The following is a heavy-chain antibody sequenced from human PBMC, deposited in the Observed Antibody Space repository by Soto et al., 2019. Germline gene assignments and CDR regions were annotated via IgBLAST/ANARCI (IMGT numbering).Heavy chain of an antibody. J-gene: IGHJ4*02. Sequence: QVQLVQSGAEVKKPGSSVKGSCKASGCTFSSSAINWVRQAPGQGLEWMGGIIGMFGPATYAQRFQGRVTSTADEFTSTAYMELRSLSSDDTAVYYCARARAYYDRLANDGGPGKRVTVSS. D-gene: IGHD3-22*01. CDR2: IIGMFGPA. CDR3: ARARAYYDRLAND. V-gene: IGHV1-69*01. CDR1: GCTFSSSA.